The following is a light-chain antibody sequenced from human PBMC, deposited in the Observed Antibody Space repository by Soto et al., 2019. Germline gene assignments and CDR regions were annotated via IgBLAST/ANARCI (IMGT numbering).Light chain of an antibody. J-gene: IGLJ1*01. V-gene: IGLV2-11*01. CDR3: CSYAGSYSYV. Sequence: QSALTQPASVSESPGQSITIYCTGTGSDVGSVSWYQQHPGKPPKLMIYDVSKRPSGVPDRFSGSKSGNTASLTISGLQAEDEADYYCCSYAGSYSYVFGTGTKVTVL. CDR2: DVS. CDR1: GSDVGS.